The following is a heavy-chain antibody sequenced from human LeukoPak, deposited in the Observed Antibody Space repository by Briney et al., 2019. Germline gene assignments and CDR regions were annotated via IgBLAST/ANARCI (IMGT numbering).Heavy chain of an antibody. CDR3: GRGAAGNFVWLSYRLDFDT. CDR2: INYSGCT. J-gene: IGHJ4*02. D-gene: IGHD3-3*01. CDR1: GGSFSSYY. V-gene: IGHV4-59*01. Sequence: SETLTLTCAVSGGSFSSYYWSWIRQPPGKGLEWIGYINYSGCTNYNPSLKSRVTISVDTSKNLFSLKLSSVTAADTAVYYCGRGAAGNFVWLSYRLDFDTWGKGTLVTAS.